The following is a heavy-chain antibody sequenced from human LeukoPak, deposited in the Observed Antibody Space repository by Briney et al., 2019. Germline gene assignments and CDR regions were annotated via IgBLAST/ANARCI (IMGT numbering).Heavy chain of an antibody. Sequence: PGGSLRLSCAASGFTVSSNYMSWVRQAPGKGLEWVSVIYSGGSTYYADSVKGRFTISRDNAKNTLYLQMNSLRAEDTAVYYCAREGLIAAAGTQGWYFDLWGRGTLVTVSS. D-gene: IGHD6-13*01. CDR1: GFTVSSNY. V-gene: IGHV3-53*01. CDR3: AREGLIAAAGTQGWYFDL. CDR2: IYSGGST. J-gene: IGHJ2*01.